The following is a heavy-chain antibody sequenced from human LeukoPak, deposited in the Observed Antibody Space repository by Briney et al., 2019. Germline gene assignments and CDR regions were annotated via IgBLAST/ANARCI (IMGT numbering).Heavy chain of an antibody. CDR3: ARRGSGSFYNLAAFDI. D-gene: IGHD3-10*01. CDR2: IYYSGST. CDR1: GGSISNYY. J-gene: IGHJ3*02. Sequence: SETLSLTCTVSGGSISNYYWTWIRQPPGKGLEWIGYIYYSGSTNYNPSLKSRVTISADTSKNQFSLKLSSVTAADTAVYYCARRGSGSFYNLAAFDIWGQGTMVTVSS. V-gene: IGHV4-59*01.